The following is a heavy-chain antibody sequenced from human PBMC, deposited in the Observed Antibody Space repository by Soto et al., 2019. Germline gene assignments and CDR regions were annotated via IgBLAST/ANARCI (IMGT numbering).Heavy chain of an antibody. CDR2: ISGSGGST. V-gene: IGHV3-23*01. J-gene: IGHJ4*02. CDR1: RFTFSNYA. CDR3: AKVPVGATGRFDY. Sequence: PGGSLRLSCAGSRFTFSNYAMSWVRQAPGKGLAWVSAISGSGGSTYYADSVKGRFTISRDNSKNTLYLQMNSLRAEDTALYYCAKVPVGATGRFDYWGQGTLVTVSS. D-gene: IGHD1-26*01.